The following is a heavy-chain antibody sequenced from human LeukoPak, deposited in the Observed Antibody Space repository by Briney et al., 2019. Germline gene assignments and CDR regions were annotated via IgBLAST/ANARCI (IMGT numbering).Heavy chain of an antibody. V-gene: IGHV3-23*01. D-gene: IGHD2-15*01. CDR1: GFISNFYA. J-gene: IGHJ5*02. CDR3: AKGGYTTWFDP. Sequence: GGSLRLSCAASGFISNFYAMNWVRQATGKGLEWVSAISGSGDNTYYADSVKGRFTISRDYSKNTLYLEMNSLRAEDTAVYYCAKGGYTTWFDPWGQGTLVTLS. CDR2: ISGSGDNT.